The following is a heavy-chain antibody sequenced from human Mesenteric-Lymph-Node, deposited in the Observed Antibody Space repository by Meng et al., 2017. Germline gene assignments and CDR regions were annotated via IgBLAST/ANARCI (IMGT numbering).Heavy chain of an antibody. CDR3: ASCSGGSCDMGADDAFDI. J-gene: IGHJ3*02. Sequence: ASVKVSCKASGYTFTSYAMHWVRQAPGQRLEWMGWINAGNGNTKYSQKFQGRVTITRDTSASTAYMELSSLRSEDTAVYYCASCSGGSCDMGADDAFDIWGQGTMVTVSS. V-gene: IGHV1-3*01. D-gene: IGHD2-15*01. CDR2: INAGNGNT. CDR1: GYTFTSYA.